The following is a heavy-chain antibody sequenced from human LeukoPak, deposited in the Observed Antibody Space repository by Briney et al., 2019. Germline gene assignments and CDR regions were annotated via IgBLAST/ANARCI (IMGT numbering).Heavy chain of an antibody. V-gene: IGHV3-48*03. CDR2: ISSSGSTI. D-gene: IGHD3-10*02. CDR1: GFTFSSYE. J-gene: IGHJ6*04. Sequence: GGSLRLSCAASGFTFSSYEMNWVRQAPGKGLEWVSYISSSGSTIYHADSVKGRFTISRDNAKNSLYLQMNSLRAEDTAVYYCAELGITMIGGVWGKGTTVTISS. CDR3: AELGITMIGGV.